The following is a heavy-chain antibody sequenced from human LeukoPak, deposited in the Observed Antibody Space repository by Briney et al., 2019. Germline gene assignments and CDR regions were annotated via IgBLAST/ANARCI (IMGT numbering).Heavy chain of an antibody. CDR1: GFTFSSYS. D-gene: IGHD2-2*02. J-gene: IGHJ6*02. V-gene: IGHV3-21*01. Sequence: PGGSLILSCAASGFTFSSYSMNWVRQAPGKGLEWVSSISSSSSYIYYADSVKGRFTISRDNAKNSLYLQMNSLRAEDTAVYYCARDRYCSSTSCYRGYYYYGMDVWGQGTTVTVSS. CDR3: ARDRYCSSTSCYRGYYYYGMDV. CDR2: ISSSSSYI.